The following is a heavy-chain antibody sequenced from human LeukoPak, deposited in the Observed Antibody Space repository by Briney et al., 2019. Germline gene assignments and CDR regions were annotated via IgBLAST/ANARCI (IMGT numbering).Heavy chain of an antibody. D-gene: IGHD3-10*01. V-gene: IGHV4-34*01. CDR2: TNHSGST. CDR3: ARNKVRGKYYYYGMDV. Sequence: SETLSLTCAVYGGSFSGYYWSWIRQPPGKGLEWIGETNHSGSTNYNPSLKSRVTISVDTSKNQFSLKLSSVTAADTAVYYCARNKVRGKYYYYGMDVWGQGTTVTVSS. CDR1: GGSFSGYY. J-gene: IGHJ6*02.